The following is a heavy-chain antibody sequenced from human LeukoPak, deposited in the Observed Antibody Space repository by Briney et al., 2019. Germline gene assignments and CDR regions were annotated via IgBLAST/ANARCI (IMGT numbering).Heavy chain of an antibody. D-gene: IGHD6-19*01. V-gene: IGHV3-21*04. CDR2: ISDDSNYI. CDR3: AKDVYSGGTGYFDY. J-gene: IGHJ4*02. CDR1: GFTFSDYS. Sequence: GGSLRLSCAASGFTFSDYSMNWVRQAPGKGLEWVSSISDDSNYIYYADSVKGRFTISRDNAKNSLYLQMNSLRAEDTALYYCAKDVYSGGTGYFDYWGQGTLVTVSS.